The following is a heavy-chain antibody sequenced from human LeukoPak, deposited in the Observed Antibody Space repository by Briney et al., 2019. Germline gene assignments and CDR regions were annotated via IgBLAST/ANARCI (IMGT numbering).Heavy chain of an antibody. CDR2: IYYSGST. Sequence: SETLSLTCTVSGGSISSYYWSWIRQPPGKGLEWVGYIYYSGSTNYNPSLKSRVTISVDTSKNQFSLKLSSVTAADTAVYYCARDEMGWFDPWGQGTLVTVSS. CDR3: ARDEMGWFDP. J-gene: IGHJ5*02. CDR1: GGSISSYY. V-gene: IGHV4-59*01.